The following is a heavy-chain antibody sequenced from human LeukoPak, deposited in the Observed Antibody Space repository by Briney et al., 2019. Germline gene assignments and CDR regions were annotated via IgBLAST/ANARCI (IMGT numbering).Heavy chain of an antibody. CDR3: ARDQAVGATPSDAFDI. Sequence: GGSLRLSCSASGFIFTYYNMNWVRQAPGKGLEWVSSISSSSSYIYYADLVKGRFTISRDNAKNSLYLQMNSLRAEDTAVYYCARDQAVGATPSDAFDIWGQGTMVTVSS. CDR2: ISSSSSYI. J-gene: IGHJ3*02. D-gene: IGHD1-26*01. CDR1: GFIFTYYN. V-gene: IGHV3-21*01.